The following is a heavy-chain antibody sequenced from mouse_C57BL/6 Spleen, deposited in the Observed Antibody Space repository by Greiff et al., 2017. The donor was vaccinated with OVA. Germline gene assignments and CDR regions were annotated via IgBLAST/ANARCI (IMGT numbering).Heavy chain of an antibody. J-gene: IGHJ2*01. CDR1: GYTFTDYH. D-gene: IGHD3-2*02. Sequence: VQLQQSGPELVKPGASVKMSCKASGYTFTDYHMHWVKQSHGKSLEWIGYINPHNGGTSSNQKFKGKATLTVNKSSSTAYMELRSLTSEDSAVDYCARRGTAQAPYYFDYWGQGTTLTVSS. CDR3: ARRGTAQAPYYFDY. CDR2: INPHNGGT. V-gene: IGHV1-22*01.